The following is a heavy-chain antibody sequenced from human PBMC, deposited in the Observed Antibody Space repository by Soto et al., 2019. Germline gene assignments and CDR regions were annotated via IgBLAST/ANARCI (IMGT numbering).Heavy chain of an antibody. V-gene: IGHV3-23*01. CDR3: VKGSVTGTKLPDH. Sequence: EVQLLDSGGGLVQPGGSLRLSCAASGFTFSNYAMGWVRQAPGKGLEWVSVVTGSGDRTYYADSVKGRFTISRDNSMNTMYLQMNSLRVEDTAVYYCVKGSVTGTKLPDHWGQGTLVTVSS. D-gene: IGHD6-19*01. J-gene: IGHJ4*02. CDR2: VTGSGDRT. CDR1: GFTFSNYA.